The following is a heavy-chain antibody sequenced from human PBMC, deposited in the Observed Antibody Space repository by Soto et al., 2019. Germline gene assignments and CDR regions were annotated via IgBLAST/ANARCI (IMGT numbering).Heavy chain of an antibody. CDR1: GFTVSSKY. CDR2: IQSGGTK. V-gene: IGHV3-66*01. Sequence: EVQLVESGGGLVQPGGSLRLSCAASGFTVSSKYMRWVRQAPGKGLEWVSLIQSGGTKYYADSVKCRFTISRDSSKNMLQLQKAIRRAEDKAVYYWASDDFRCSGGSCYGVPMDVWGKGTMVTVSS. J-gene: IGHJ6*03. CDR3: ASDDFRCSGGSCYGVPMDV. D-gene: IGHD2-15*01.